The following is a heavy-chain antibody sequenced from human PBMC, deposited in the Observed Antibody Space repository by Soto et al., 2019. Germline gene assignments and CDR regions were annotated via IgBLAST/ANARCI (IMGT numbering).Heavy chain of an antibody. CDR2: ISGSGGTI. Sequence: PGGSLRLSCAASGFTFNTYAMNWVRQAPGKGLEWVASISGSGGTINYADSAKGRFTTSRDTSKNTLYLQMNSLSAEDTAVYYCAKGFIVVVNAIRPDDNFDVWGQGTMVTVSS. CDR1: GFTFNTYA. D-gene: IGHD2-21*01. J-gene: IGHJ3*01. V-gene: IGHV3-23*01. CDR3: AKGFIVVVNAIRPDDNFDV.